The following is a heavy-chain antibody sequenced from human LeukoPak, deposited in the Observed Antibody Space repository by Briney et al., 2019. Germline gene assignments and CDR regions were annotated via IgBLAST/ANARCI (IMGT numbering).Heavy chain of an antibody. Sequence: PSETLSLTCTVSGGSISGGSHHWGWFRQSPGKGLEWIGSIYYSGSTYYNPSLKSRVTISVDTSKNQFSLKLSSVTAADTAVYYCARHVAPYYDFWSGYERENAFDIWGQGTMVTVSS. CDR2: IYYSGST. V-gene: IGHV4-39*01. J-gene: IGHJ3*02. CDR3: ARHVAPYYDFWSGYERENAFDI. D-gene: IGHD3-3*01. CDR1: GGSISGGSHH.